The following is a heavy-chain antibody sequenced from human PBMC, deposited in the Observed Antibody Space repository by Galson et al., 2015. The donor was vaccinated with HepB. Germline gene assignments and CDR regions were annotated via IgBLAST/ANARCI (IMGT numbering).Heavy chain of an antibody. CDR2: INSDGSST. V-gene: IGHV3-74*01. CDR3: TSSPKWDPLLFDY. J-gene: IGHJ4*02. Sequence: SLRLSCAASGFTFSSYWMHWVRQAPGKGLVWVSRINSDGSSTNYADSVKGRFTISRDNAKNTLYLQMNSLRAEDTAVYSCTSSPKWDPLLFDYWGQGTLVTVSS. CDR1: GFTFSSYW. D-gene: IGHD1-26*01.